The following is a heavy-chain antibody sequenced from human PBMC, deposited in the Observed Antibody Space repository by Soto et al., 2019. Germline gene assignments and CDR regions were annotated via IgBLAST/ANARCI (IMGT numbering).Heavy chain of an antibody. D-gene: IGHD3-22*01. CDR3: AHISGYDYYDSSGYVSH. J-gene: IGHJ4*02. CDR1: EFSLTSRGMT. Sequence: SGPTLVNPTQTLTLTCTVSEFSLTSRGMTVGWIRQPPGKAPEWLALNTEYSPSLQSRLTFTKDTSKNQVVLTMTNMDPVDTATYYCAHISGYDYYDSSGYVSHWGQGTLVTVSS. V-gene: IGHV2-5*01. CDR2: NT.